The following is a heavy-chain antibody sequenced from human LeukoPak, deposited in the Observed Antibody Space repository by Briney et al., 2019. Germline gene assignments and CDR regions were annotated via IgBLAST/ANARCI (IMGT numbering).Heavy chain of an antibody. CDR1: GFTFSSHD. J-gene: IGHJ4*02. CDR3: ARSKSYSSGWTDFDW. CDR2: IGTAGNT. Sequence: GGCLRLSCAASGFTFSSHDMHWVRQPTGKGLEWVSVIGTAGNTYYADSVKGRFTISRENARNSLLLQMDNLRAEDTAVYYCARSKSYSSGWTDFDWWGQGTLVTVSS. V-gene: IGHV3-13*01. D-gene: IGHD6-19*01.